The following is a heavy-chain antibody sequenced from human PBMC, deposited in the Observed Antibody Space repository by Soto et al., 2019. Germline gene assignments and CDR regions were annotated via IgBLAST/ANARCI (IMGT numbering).Heavy chain of an antibody. CDR3: ATELCDNPASPFDS. J-gene: IGHJ4*02. CDR1: GVTFSSVT. Sequence: QVQLVQSGAEVKKPGSSVKVSCKASGVTFSSVTISWVRQAPGQGLEWVGGIIPLFGTANYAQKFQGRVTTTADEYTRTRYIELSNLRSDDTAVYYCATELCDNPASPFDSWGQGTLVTVSS. CDR2: IIPLFGTA. V-gene: IGHV1-69*01. D-gene: IGHD1-20*01.